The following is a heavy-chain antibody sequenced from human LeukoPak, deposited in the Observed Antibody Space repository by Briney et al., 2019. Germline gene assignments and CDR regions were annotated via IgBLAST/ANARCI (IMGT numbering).Heavy chain of an antibody. J-gene: IGHJ5*02. CDR2: ISGSGDST. CDR1: GFTFSSYA. Sequence: GGSLRLSCAASGFTFSSYAMSWVRQAPGKGLEWVSAISGSGDSTYYADSVKGRFTISRDNSKKTLYLQMNSLRAEDTAVYYCASLAYDFWSGYYMVDPWGQGTLVTVSS. CDR3: ASLAYDFWSGYYMVDP. V-gene: IGHV3-23*01. D-gene: IGHD3-3*01.